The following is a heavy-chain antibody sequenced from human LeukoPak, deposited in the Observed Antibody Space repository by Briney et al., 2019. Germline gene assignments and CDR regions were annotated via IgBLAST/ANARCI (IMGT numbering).Heavy chain of an antibody. D-gene: IGHD3-9*01. CDR2: IRYDGGNK. V-gene: IGHV3-30*02. Sequence: GGSLRLSCAASAFTFRNYGMHWVRQAPGKGLEWVAFIRYDGGNKNYADSVKGRFTISRDNPKNTLYLQMNSLRAEDTAVYYCARGSRPVYNLLTGKRYLDYWGQGTLLTVSS. CDR3: ARGSRPVYNLLTGKRYLDY. CDR1: AFTFRNYG. J-gene: IGHJ4*02.